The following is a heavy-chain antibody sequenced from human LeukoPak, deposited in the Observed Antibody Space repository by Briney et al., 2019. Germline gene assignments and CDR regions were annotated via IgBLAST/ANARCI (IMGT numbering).Heavy chain of an antibody. D-gene: IGHD6-13*01. CDR3: ARALGSRPPNWFDP. J-gene: IGHJ5*02. CDR2: ISYDGINK. CDR1: GFTFSSYA. Sequence: GGSLRLSCAASGFTFSSYAMHWVRQAPGKGLEWVAVISYDGINKYYADSVKGRFTISRDNSKNTLYLQMNSLRAEDTAVYYCARALGSRPPNWFDPWGQGTLVTVAS. V-gene: IGHV3-30*04.